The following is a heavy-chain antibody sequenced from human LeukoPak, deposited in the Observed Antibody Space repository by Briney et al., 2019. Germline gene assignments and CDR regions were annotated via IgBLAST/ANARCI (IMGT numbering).Heavy chain of an antibody. Sequence: ASVKVSCKASGYTFTSSFMHWGRQAPGQGLEWMGIINPSGGSPTYAQKFQGRVTMTRDTSTSTAYMELSSLRSEDTAMYYCARDSSSSSLADPWGQGTLVTVSS. CDR1: GYTFTSSF. D-gene: IGHD2-2*01. CDR2: INPSGGSP. V-gene: IGHV1-46*01. CDR3: ARDSSSSSLADP. J-gene: IGHJ5*02.